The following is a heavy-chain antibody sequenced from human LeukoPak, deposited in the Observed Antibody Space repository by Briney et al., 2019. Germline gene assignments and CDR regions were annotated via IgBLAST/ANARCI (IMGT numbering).Heavy chain of an antibody. Sequence: PGGSLRLSCAASGFTFSSYGMHWVRQAPGKGLEWVAFIRYDGSNKYYADSVKGRFTISRDNSKNTLYLQMNSLRAEDTAVYYCARDSSSWYGGNWFDPWGQGTLVTVSS. V-gene: IGHV3-30*02. CDR3: ARDSSSWYGGNWFDP. D-gene: IGHD6-13*01. CDR2: IRYDGSNK. J-gene: IGHJ5*02. CDR1: GFTFSSYG.